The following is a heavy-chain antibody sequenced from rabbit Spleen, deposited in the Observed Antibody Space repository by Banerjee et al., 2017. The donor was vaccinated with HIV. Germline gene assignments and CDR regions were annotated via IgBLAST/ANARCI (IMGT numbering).Heavy chain of an antibody. D-gene: IGHD4-1*01. CDR2: IGAGGGGT. CDR1: GFSFSAGYY. V-gene: IGHV1S40*01. Sequence: QQLVESGGGLVKPGASLTLTCKASGFSFSAGYYVGWVRQAPGKGLEWIGCIGAGGGGTWYATWAKGRFTFSKTSSTTVTLQVTSLTAADTATYFCARAIVPWLGLTRLDLWGPGTLVTVS. CDR3: ARAIVPWLGLTRLDL. J-gene: IGHJ3*01.